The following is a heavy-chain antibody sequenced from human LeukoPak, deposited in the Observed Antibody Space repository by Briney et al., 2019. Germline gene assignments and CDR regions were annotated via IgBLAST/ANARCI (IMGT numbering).Heavy chain of an antibody. CDR2: ISYDGSNK. J-gene: IGHJ4*02. D-gene: IGHD3-22*01. CDR1: GFTFSSYG. V-gene: IGHV3-30*03. Sequence: GGSLRLSCAASGFTFSSYGMHWVRQAPSKGLEWVAVISYDGSNKYYADSVKGRFTISRDNSKNTLYLQMSSLRAEDTAVYYCARAAYDSGSYIVNHDYWGQGTLVTVSS. CDR3: ARAAYDSGSYIVNHDY.